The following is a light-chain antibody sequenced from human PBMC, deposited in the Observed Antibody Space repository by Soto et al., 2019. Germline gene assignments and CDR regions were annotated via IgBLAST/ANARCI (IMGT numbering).Light chain of an antibody. CDR1: SSDVGAYNY. CDR2: EVS. Sequence: QSALTQPASVSGSPGQTITISCTGTSSDVGAYNYVSWYQQHPGKAPQLLIYEVSNRPSGVSDRFSGSKSGNTASPTISGLRAEDEADYYCSSKRTTTSVVFGSGTKLTVL. CDR3: SSKRTTTSVV. J-gene: IGLJ1*01. V-gene: IGLV2-14*01.